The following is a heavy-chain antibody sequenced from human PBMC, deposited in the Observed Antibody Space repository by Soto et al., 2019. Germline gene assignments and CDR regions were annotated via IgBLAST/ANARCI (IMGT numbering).Heavy chain of an antibody. CDR1: GYSFSTYN. CDR2: ISNYNGNT. D-gene: IGHD4-17*01. J-gene: IGHJ4*02. Sequence: QVQLVQSGPEVKKPGASVKVSCKGSGYSFSTYNISWVRQAPGQGLEWMGRISNYNGNTDYAQKFEGRLVMTTETSTTTAYMELTSLTSDDVAVYYCARTSVVNSLDYWGQGTLVSVSS. V-gene: IGHV1-18*03. CDR3: ARTSVVNSLDY.